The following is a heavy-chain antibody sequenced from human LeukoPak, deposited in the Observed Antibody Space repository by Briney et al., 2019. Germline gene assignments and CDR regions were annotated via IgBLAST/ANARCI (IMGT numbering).Heavy chain of an antibody. D-gene: IGHD6-19*01. CDR2: INHSGST. Sequence: SETLSLTCAVYGGSFSGYYWSWIRQPPGKGLEWIGEINHSGSTNYNPSLKSRVTISVDTSKNQFSLKLSSVTAADTAVYYCARGAAGNVRDFDYWGQGTLVTVSS. CDR1: GGSFSGYY. J-gene: IGHJ4*02. CDR3: ARGAAGNVRDFDY. V-gene: IGHV4-34*01.